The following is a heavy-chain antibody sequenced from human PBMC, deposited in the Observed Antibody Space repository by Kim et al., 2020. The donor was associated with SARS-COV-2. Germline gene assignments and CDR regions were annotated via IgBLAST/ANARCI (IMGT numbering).Heavy chain of an antibody. V-gene: IGHV5-51*01. CDR2: IYPGDSDT. CDR1: GYSFISYW. D-gene: IGHD2-15*01. J-gene: IGHJ4*02. Sequence: GESLKISCKGSGYSFISYWIGWVRQMPGKGLEWMGIIYPGDSDTRYSPSFQGQVTISADKSISTAYLQWSSLKASDTAMYYCALGYCSGGSCQPVPYFDYWGQGTLVTVSS. CDR3: ALGYCSGGSCQPVPYFDY.